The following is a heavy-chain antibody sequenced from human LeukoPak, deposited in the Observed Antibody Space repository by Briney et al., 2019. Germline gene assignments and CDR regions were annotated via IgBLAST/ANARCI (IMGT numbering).Heavy chain of an antibody. CDR3: ARDVSGPLDYGMDV. J-gene: IGHJ6*02. V-gene: IGHV4-34*01. CDR2: INHSGST. D-gene: IGHD2-15*01. CDR1: GGSFSGYY. Sequence: ASETLSLTCAVYGGSFSGYYWSWIRQPPGKGLEWIGEINHSGSTNYNPSLKSRVTISVDTSKNQFSLKLSSVTAADTAVYYCARDVSGPLDYGMDVWGQGTTVTVSS.